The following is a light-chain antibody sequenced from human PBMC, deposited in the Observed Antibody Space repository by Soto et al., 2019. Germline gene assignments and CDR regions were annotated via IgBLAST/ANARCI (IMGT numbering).Light chain of an antibody. J-gene: IGLJ2*01. CDR3: GTWDSSLGTVV. CDR1: SSNIGGNY. V-gene: IGLV1-51*01. CDR2: DNY. Sequence: QSVLAQPPSISAAPGQTVTISCSGSSSNIGGNYVSWYQHVPRTAPKLLIYDNYKRASGSPDRFSASKSGTSATLGITGLQAGDEADYYCGTWDSSLGTVVFGGGTKLTVL.